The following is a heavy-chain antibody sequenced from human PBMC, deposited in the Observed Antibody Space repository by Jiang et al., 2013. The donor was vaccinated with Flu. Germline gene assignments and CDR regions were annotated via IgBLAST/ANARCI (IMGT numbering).Heavy chain of an antibody. CDR1: GGSTSSAWHY. D-gene: IGHD1-14*01. Sequence: LLKPSETLSLTCTVSGGSTSSAWHYWGWIRQPPGKGLEWIGIIYYTASSYYNPSLQSRVTVSVDASKNQFSLKLHSLNAADTAMYYCARLSSADRTGAYDVWGPRDKGYCLL. J-gene: IGHJ3*01. V-gene: IGHV4-39*01. CDR3: ARLSSADRTGAYDV. CDR2: IYYTASS.